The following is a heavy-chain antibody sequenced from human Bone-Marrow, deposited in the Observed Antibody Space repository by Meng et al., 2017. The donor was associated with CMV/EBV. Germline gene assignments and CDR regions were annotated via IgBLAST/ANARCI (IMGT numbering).Heavy chain of an antibody. CDR2: INNDGSST. V-gene: IGHV3-74*01. CDR3: ATRSPYGLSV. D-gene: IGHD4-17*01. Sequence: ETLSLTCAASGFTFRNYWMHWVRQAPGKGLVWVSRINNDGSSTNYADSVKGRFTISRENAKNTLYLQMNSLRAEDTALYYCATRSPYGLSVGCQGTTVTVSS. CDR1: GFTFRNYW. J-gene: IGHJ6*02.